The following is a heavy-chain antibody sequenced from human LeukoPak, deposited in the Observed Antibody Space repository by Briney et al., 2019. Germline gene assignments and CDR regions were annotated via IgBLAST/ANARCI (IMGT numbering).Heavy chain of an antibody. V-gene: IGHV4-39*01. J-gene: IGHJ4*02. CDR3: AIVMVFGVVITPPFDY. CDR1: GGSISSSSYY. CDR2: SYYSGST. Sequence: LETLSLTCTVSGGSISSSSYYWGWIRQPPGKGLEWIGSSYYSGSTYYNPSLKSRVTISVDTSKNQFSLKLSSVTAADTAVYYCAIVMVFGVVITPPFDYWGQGTLVTVSS. D-gene: IGHD3-3*01.